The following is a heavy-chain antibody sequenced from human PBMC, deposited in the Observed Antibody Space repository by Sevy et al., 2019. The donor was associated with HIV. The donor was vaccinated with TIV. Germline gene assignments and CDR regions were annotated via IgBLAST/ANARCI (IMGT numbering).Heavy chain of an antibody. CDR1: SGSLGSYY. Sequence: SETLSLTCTVSSGSLGSYYLTWIRQPAGKGLQWIGHIYSTGSTNYNPSLKGRVTMTVDRSKNQFSLKLSSVTAADTAVYYCARGGGYFDDGFDIWGQGTMVTVSS. CDR2: IYSTGST. CDR3: ARGGGYFDDGFDI. J-gene: IGHJ3*02. V-gene: IGHV4-4*07. D-gene: IGHD3-10*01.